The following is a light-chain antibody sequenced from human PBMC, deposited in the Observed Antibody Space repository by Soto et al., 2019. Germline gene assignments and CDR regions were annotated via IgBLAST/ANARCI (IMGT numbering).Light chain of an antibody. Sequence: DIQMTQSPSSLSASVEDRVIITCRASQSISNHLNWYQQKPGKAPKLLIFAASSLQSGVPSRFSGSRSGPDFTLTISSLQPEDFATYYCQQSYSSPPTCGQGNKVDI. V-gene: IGKV1-39*01. J-gene: IGKJ1*01. CDR3: QQSYSSPPT. CDR2: AAS. CDR1: QSISNH.